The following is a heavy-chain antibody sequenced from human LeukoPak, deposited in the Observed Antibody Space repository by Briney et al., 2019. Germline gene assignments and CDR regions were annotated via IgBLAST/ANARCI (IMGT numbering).Heavy chain of an antibody. CDR2: IYHSGST. Sequence: SETLSLTCTVSGGSISSDAYYWGWIRQPPKKGLEWIGTIYHSGSTYLNPSLRSRLTISVDTSKNQFSLNLSSVTAADTAMYYCARLDGAWGYFDYWGQGTLVTVSS. CDR1: GGSISSDAYY. CDR3: ARLDGAWGYFDY. D-gene: IGHD3-16*01. V-gene: IGHV4-39*01. J-gene: IGHJ4*02.